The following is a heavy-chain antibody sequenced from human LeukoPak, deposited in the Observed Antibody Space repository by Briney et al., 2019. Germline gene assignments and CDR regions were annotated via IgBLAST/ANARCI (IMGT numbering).Heavy chain of an antibody. D-gene: IGHD3-22*01. CDR1: GCTFTSYA. CDR3: ARAPRWWLLPNFDY. V-gene: IGHV7-4-1*02. J-gene: IGHJ4*02. CDR2: INTNTGNP. Sequence: ASVKVSCKASGCTFTSYAMNWVRQAPGQGLEWMGWINTNTGNPTYAQGFTGRFVFSLDTSVSTAYLQISSLKAEDTAVYYCARAPRWWLLPNFDYWGQGTLVTVSS.